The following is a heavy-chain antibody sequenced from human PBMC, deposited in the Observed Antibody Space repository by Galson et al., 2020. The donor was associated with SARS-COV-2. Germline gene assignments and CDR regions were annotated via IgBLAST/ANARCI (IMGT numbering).Heavy chain of an antibody. CDR3: AKDNAAYYYDSSGYST. D-gene: IGHD3-22*01. Sequence: GESLKISCAASGFTFSSYAMSWVRQAPGKGLEWVSAISGSGGSTYYADSVKGRFTISRDNSKNTLYLQMNSLRAEDTAVYYCAKDNAAYYYDSSGYSTWGQGTLVTVSS. CDR2: ISGSGGST. V-gene: IGHV3-23*01. J-gene: IGHJ5*02. CDR1: GFTFSSYA.